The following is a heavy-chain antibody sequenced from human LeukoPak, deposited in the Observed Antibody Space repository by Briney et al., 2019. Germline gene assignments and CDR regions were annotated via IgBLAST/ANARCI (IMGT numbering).Heavy chain of an antibody. Sequence: PGGSLRLSCAASGFTFSSYAMSWVRQAPGKGLEWVSAISGSGGSTYYADSVKGRFTISRDNSKNTLYLQMNSLRAEDTAVYYCAKRLRGDSRSYYNGMDVGAQGPTAPVPS. V-gene: IGHV3-23*01. CDR3: AKRLRGDSRSYYNGMDV. D-gene: IGHD2-21*02. J-gene: IGHJ6*02. CDR1: GFTFSSYA. CDR2: ISGSGGST.